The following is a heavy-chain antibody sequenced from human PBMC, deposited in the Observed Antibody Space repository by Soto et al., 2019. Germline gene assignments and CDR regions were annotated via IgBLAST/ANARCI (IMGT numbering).Heavy chain of an antibody. Sequence: EVQLLESGGGLVQPGGSLRLSCAASGFTFSSYAMSWVRQAPGKGLEWVSGISNSDGSTYYADSVKGRFTISRDKSKNTLYLQMNSLRAEDTAIYYCAKEQLERHFGFDYWGQGTLVTVSS. J-gene: IGHJ4*02. CDR3: AKEQLERHFGFDY. D-gene: IGHD1-1*01. CDR2: ISNSDGST. CDR1: GFTFSSYA. V-gene: IGHV3-23*01.